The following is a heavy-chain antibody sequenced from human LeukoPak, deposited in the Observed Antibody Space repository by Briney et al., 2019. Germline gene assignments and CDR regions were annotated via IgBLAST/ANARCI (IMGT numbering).Heavy chain of an antibody. Sequence: GGSLRLSCAASGFTFSSYAMHWVRQAPGKGLEWVAVISYDGSNKYYADSVKGRFTISRDNSKNTLYLQMNSLRAEDTAVYYCARDQWYSSSWYCDYWGQGTLVTVSS. J-gene: IGHJ4*02. CDR2: ISYDGSNK. D-gene: IGHD6-13*01. V-gene: IGHV3-30-3*01. CDR3: ARDQWYSSSWYCDY. CDR1: GFTFSSYA.